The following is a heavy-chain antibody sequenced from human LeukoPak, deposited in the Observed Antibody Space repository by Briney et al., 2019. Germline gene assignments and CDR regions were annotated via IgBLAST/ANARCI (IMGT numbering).Heavy chain of an antibody. CDR3: ARDVTRYFDWDDWYFDL. J-gene: IGHJ2*01. V-gene: IGHV3-7*01. D-gene: IGHD3-9*01. CDR1: GFTFSSYW. CDR2: IKQDGSEK. Sequence: GGSLRLSCAASGFTFSSYWMSWVRQAPGKGLEWVANIKQDGSEKYYVDSVKGRFTISRDNAKNSLYLQMNSLRAEDTAVYYCARDVTRYFDWDDWYFDLWGRGTLVTVSS.